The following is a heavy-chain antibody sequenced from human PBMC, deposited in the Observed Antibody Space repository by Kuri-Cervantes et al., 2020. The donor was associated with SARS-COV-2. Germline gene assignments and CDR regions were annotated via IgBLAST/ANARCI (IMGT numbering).Heavy chain of an antibody. CDR3: AKMDWFDP. CDR1: GFTFSSYW. J-gene: IGHJ5*02. Sequence: GESLKISCAASGFTFSSYWMSWVHQAPGKGLEWVANIKQDGSEKYYVDSVKGRFTISRDNAKNSLYLQMNSLRAEDTALYYCAKMDWFDPWGQGTLVTVSS. D-gene: IGHD2-8*01. CDR2: IKQDGSEK. V-gene: IGHV3-7*03.